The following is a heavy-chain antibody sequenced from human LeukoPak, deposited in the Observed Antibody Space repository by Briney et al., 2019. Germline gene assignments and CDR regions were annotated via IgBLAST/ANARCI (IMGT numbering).Heavy chain of an antibody. V-gene: IGHV3-23*01. D-gene: IGHD3-16*01. CDR2: IGSGDT. J-gene: IGHJ4*02. CDR1: GFTFSSYA. CDR3: AKKPLGDQPLDY. Sequence: PGGSLRLSCVASGFTFSSYAMTWVRQAPGKGLEWVSVIGSGDTYYADSVKGRFTISSDNSKNTLYLQMNSLRADDTAVYYCAKKPLGDQPLDYWGQGTLVTVSS.